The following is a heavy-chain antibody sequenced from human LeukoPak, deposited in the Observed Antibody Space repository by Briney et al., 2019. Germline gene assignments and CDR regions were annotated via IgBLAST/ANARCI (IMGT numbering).Heavy chain of an antibody. CDR1: GFTFSSYA. V-gene: IGHV3-23*01. CDR2: ISGSGGST. Sequence: QPGGSLRPSCAASGFTFSSYAMSWVRQAPGKGLEWVSAISGSGGSTYYADSVKGRFTISRDNSKNTLYLQMNSLRAEDTAVYYCAKGYYDYVWGSYRYTPDYWGQGTLVTVSS. J-gene: IGHJ4*02. D-gene: IGHD3-16*02. CDR3: AKGYYDYVWGSYRYTPDY.